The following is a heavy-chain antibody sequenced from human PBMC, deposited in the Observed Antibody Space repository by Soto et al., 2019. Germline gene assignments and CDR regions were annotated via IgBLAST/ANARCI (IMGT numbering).Heavy chain of an antibody. CDR1: GDSISSGSYY. V-gene: IGHV4-31*03. CDR3: VRMGFSGGGYLSYYYYGMDI. Sequence: SETLSLTCTVSGDSISSGSYYWSWIRQHPGKGLEWIGYIYYSGNSYYNPSLKSRLTISVDTSKNQFSLKLSSVTAADTAMYYCVRMGFSGGGYLSYYYYGMDIWGQGTTVTVSS. D-gene: IGHD5-12*01. J-gene: IGHJ6*02. CDR2: IYYSGNS.